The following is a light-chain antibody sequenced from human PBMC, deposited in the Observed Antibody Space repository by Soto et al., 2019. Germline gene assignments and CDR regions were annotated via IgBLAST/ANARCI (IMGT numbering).Light chain of an antibody. V-gene: IGLV1-40*01. J-gene: IGLJ1*01. CDR3: QSYDSSLSGSRV. Sequence: QSVLTQPPSVSGAPGQRVTISCTGSSSNIGAGYDVHWYQQLPGTAPKLLIYGNSNRPSGVPDRFSGSKSGTSASLAITGLQAGDEADYYWQSYDSSLSGSRVFGTGTKVTVL. CDR1: SSNIGAGYD. CDR2: GNS.